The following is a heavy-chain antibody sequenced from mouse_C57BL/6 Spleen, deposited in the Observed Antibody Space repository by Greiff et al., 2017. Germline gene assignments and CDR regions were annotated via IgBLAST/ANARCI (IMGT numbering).Heavy chain of an antibody. CDR3: ARQDDYDYYYAMDY. V-gene: IGHV5-6*01. J-gene: IGHJ4*01. D-gene: IGHD2-4*01. CDR1: GFTFSSYG. Sequence: EVNVVESGGDLVKPGGSLKLSCAASGFTFSSYGMSWVRQTPDKRLEWVATISSGGSYTYYPDSVKGRFTISRDNAKNTLYLQMSSLKSEDTAMYYCARQDDYDYYYAMDYWGQGTSVTVSS. CDR2: ISSGGSYT.